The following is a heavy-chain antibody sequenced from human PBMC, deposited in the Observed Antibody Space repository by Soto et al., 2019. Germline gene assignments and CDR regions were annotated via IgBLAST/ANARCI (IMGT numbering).Heavy chain of an antibody. Sequence: EVQLLESGGGLVQPGGSLRLSYAASGFSFGSYAMTWVRQAPGKGLEWVSGISGSGDGTYYADSVKGRFSISRDHSKNTLYLQMNSLRAEDTAVYYCAKATPGRGVIIRPFDDWGQGTLVTVSS. V-gene: IGHV3-23*01. CDR3: AKATPGRGVIIRPFDD. J-gene: IGHJ4*02. CDR2: ISGSGDGT. CDR1: GFSFGSYA. D-gene: IGHD3-10*01.